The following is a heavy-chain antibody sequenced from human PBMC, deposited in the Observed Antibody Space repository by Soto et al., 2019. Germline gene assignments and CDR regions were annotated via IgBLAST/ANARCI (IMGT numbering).Heavy chain of an antibody. CDR3: ARIPVDTSMIYWLDP. CDR2: IYYSGNT. CDR1: GGCVSSGDYY. V-gene: IGHV4-61*08. D-gene: IGHD5-18*01. J-gene: IGHJ5*02. Sequence: SQTLSLTGTVSGGCVSSGDYYWSLIRQPPGKGLEWIGYIYYSGNTNYNPSIKSRVIISVDTSKNLFSLKLTSVTAADTAVYYCARIPVDTSMIYWLDPWGQGTLVTVSS.